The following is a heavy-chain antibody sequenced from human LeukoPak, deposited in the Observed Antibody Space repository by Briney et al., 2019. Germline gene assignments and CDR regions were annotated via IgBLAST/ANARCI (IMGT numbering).Heavy chain of an antibody. Sequence: SETLSLTCTVSGGSISSSSYYWGWIRQPPGKGLEWIGSIYYSGSTNYNPSLKSRVTMSVDTSKNQFSLKLSSVTAADTAVYYCARFRSGHNYYYYGMDVWGQGTTVTVSS. CDR1: GGSISSSSYY. J-gene: IGHJ6*02. V-gene: IGHV4-39*07. CDR2: IYYSGST. CDR3: ARFRSGHNYYYYGMDV. D-gene: IGHD1-1*01.